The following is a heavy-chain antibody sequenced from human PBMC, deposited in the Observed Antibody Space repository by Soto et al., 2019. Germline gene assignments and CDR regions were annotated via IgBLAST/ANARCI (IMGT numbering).Heavy chain of an antibody. CDR1: GLTFSSSW. J-gene: IGHJ4*02. Sequence: EVQLVESGGGLVQPGGSLRLSCAASGLTFSSSWMHWVRQAPGKGLVWVSRISGDGSTLNYADSVRGRFTMSRDSAKNTLYLQMNSLGAGDTAVYYCAREDRTTSWSPLDYWGQGTLVTVSS. D-gene: IGHD2-2*01. CDR3: AREDRTTSWSPLDY. CDR2: ISGDGSTL. V-gene: IGHV3-74*01.